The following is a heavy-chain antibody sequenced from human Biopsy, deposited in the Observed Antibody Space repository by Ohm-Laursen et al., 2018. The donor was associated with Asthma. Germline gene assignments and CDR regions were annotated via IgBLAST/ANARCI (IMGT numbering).Heavy chain of an antibody. J-gene: IGHJ3*02. CDR3: ARGAYYEDSNGYHGAFDI. CDR1: YGSITSGGYY. Sequence: SQTLSLTCTVSYGSITSGGYYWTWIRQPPGKGLEWIGYIFYSGGTYYNPSLKSRVTISVDRSTKQISLKVRSVTAADTAVYFCARGAYYEDSNGYHGAFDIWGQGAMVTVSS. D-gene: IGHD3-22*01. V-gene: IGHV4-30-2*01. CDR2: IFYSGGT.